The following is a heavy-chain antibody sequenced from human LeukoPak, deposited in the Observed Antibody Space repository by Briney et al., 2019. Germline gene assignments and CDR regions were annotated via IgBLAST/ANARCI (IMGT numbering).Heavy chain of an antibody. Sequence: ETLSLTCAVSGGSISSGGYSWSWIRQPPGKGLEWVSAISGSGGSTYYADSVKGRFTISRDNSKNTLYLQLNSLRAEDTAVYYCAKTLLDYGDPFDYWGQGTLVTVSS. CDR3: AKTLLDYGDPFDY. J-gene: IGHJ4*02. CDR2: ISGSGGST. V-gene: IGHV3-23*01. D-gene: IGHD4-17*01. CDR1: GGSISSGGYS.